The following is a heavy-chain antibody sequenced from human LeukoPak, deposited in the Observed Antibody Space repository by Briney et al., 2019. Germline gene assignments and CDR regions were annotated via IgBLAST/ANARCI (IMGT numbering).Heavy chain of an antibody. CDR3: ARGRTKYSGGPLLH. J-gene: IGHJ4*02. D-gene: IGHD6-19*01. CDR2: INHSGST. Sequence: SETLSLTCAVYGVSFSGYYWSWIRQPPGKGLEWIGEINHSGSTNYNPSLKSRVTISVDTSKNQFSLKLSSVTAADTAVYYCARGRTKYSGGPLLHWGQGTLVTVSS. CDR1: GVSFSGYY. V-gene: IGHV4-34*01.